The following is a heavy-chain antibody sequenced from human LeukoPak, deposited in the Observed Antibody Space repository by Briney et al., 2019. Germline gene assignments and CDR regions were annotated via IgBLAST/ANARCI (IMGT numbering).Heavy chain of an antibody. CDR1: GGSVSSGSYY. CDR2: IYYSGST. CDR3: ARYSAPVTSIDY. V-gene: IGHV4-61*01. D-gene: IGHD2-21*02. J-gene: IGHJ4*02. Sequence: SETLSLTCTVSGGSVSSGSYYWSWTRQPPGKGLEWIGYIYYSGSTNYNPSLKSRVTISVDTSKNQFSLMLSSVTAADTAVYYCARYSAPVTSIDYWGQGTLVTVSS.